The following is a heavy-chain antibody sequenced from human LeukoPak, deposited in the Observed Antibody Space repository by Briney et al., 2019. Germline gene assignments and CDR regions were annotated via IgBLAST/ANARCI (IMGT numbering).Heavy chain of an antibody. D-gene: IGHD6-13*01. J-gene: IGHJ5*02. V-gene: IGHV6-1*01. CDR1: GDSVSSNSAA. Sequence: SQTLSLTCAISGDSVSSNSAAWHWIRQSPSRGLEWLGRTYYRSKWYNDYAVSVKSRITINPDTSKNQFSLQLNSVTPEDTAVYYCARAPPYSSSGYGAPSNWFDPWGQGTLVTVSS. CDR2: TYYRSKWYN. CDR3: ARAPPYSSSGYGAPSNWFDP.